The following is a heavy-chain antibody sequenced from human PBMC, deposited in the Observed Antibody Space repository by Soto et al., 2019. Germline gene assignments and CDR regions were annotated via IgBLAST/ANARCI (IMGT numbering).Heavy chain of an antibody. V-gene: IGHV3-23*01. CDR1: GFTFSSYA. J-gene: IGHJ4*02. CDR3: AKGESKYCSGGSCYNFDY. D-gene: IGHD2-15*01. CDR2: ISGSGSSS. Sequence: TGGSLRLSCAASGFTFSSYAMTWVRQAPGEGLEWVSAISGSGSSSYYAGSVKGRFTISRVNSKNTLYLQMNSLGAEDTAVYYCAKGESKYCSGGSCYNFDYWGQGIQVTVSS.